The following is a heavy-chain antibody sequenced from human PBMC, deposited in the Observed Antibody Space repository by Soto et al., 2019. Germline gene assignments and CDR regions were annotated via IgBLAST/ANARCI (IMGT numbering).Heavy chain of an antibody. D-gene: IGHD6-19*01. CDR2: ISGGGGST. Sequence: GGSLRLSCAASGFSFSSYAMSWVRQAPGKGLEWVSGISGGGGSTDYADSVKGRFTISRDNSKNTLYLQLNSLRAEDTAVYYCAKDSGAVAGPYWGQGTLVTVSS. CDR1: GFSFSSYA. V-gene: IGHV3-23*01. J-gene: IGHJ4*02. CDR3: AKDSGAVAGPY.